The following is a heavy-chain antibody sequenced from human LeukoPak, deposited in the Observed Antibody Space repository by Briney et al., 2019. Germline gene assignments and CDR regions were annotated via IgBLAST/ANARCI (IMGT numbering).Heavy chain of an antibody. Sequence: GGPVTVSCTASGYTFTSYEINWVRQATGQGLEWMGWMNPNSGNTGYAHRFQGRVTITMHSSINTHYMELSSLRSEDTAVYYCARGVVPAAYNNRFAPWGQGTLVTVSS. CDR1: GYTFTSYE. CDR3: ARGVVPAAYNNRFAP. J-gene: IGHJ5*02. D-gene: IGHD2-2*01. V-gene: IGHV1-8*01. CDR2: MNPNSGNT.